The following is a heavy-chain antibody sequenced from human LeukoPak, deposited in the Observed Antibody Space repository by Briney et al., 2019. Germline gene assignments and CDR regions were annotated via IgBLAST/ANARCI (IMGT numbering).Heavy chain of an antibody. D-gene: IGHD3-22*01. Sequence: ASVKVSCKASGYTFTGYYMHWVRQAPGQGLEGMGRINPNSGGTNYAQKFQGRVTMTRDTSISTAYMELSRLRSDDTAVYYCARLGDSSGYPNFDYWGQGTLVTVSS. CDR2: INPNSGGT. V-gene: IGHV1-2*06. CDR1: GYTFTGYY. CDR3: ARLGDSSGYPNFDY. J-gene: IGHJ4*02.